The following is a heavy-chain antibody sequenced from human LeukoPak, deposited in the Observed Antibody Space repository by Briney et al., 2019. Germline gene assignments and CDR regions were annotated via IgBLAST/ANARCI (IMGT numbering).Heavy chain of an antibody. CDR1: GFTFSSYE. J-gene: IGHJ4*02. CDR3: ARVDGRNYEILTGYFDY. V-gene: IGHV3-48*03. CDR2: ISSSGSTI. D-gene: IGHD3-9*01. Sequence: GGSLRLSCAASGFTFSSYEMNWVRQAPGKGLEWVSYISSSGSTIYYADSVKGRFTISRDNAKNSLYLQMNSLRAEDTAVYYCARVDGRNYEILTGYFDYWGQGTLVTVSS.